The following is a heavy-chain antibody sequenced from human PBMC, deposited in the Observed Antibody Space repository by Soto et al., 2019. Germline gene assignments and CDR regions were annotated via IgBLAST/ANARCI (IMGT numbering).Heavy chain of an antibody. CDR3: ARDSLELTQSSYNWFDP. D-gene: IGHD1-7*01. Sequence: GASVKVSCKASGYTFTSYDINWVRQAPGQGLEWMGGIIPIFGTANYAQKFQGRVTITADESTSTAYMELSSLRSEDTAVYYCARDSLELTQSSYNWFDPWGHGTLVTVSS. CDR1: GYTFTSYD. V-gene: IGHV1-69*13. CDR2: IIPIFGTA. J-gene: IGHJ5*02.